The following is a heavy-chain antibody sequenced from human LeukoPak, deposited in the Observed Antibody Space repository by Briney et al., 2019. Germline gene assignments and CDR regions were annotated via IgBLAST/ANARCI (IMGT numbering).Heavy chain of an antibody. CDR3: ASPYGDYNGAFDI. CDR2: INHSGST. J-gene: IGHJ3*02. Sequence: SETLSLTCAVYGGSFSGYYWRWIRQPPGKGLEWIGEINHSGSTNYNPSLKSRVTISVDTSKNQFSLKLSSVTAADTAVYYCASPYGDYNGAFDIWGQGTMVTVSS. V-gene: IGHV4-34*01. CDR1: GGSFSGYY. D-gene: IGHD4-17*01.